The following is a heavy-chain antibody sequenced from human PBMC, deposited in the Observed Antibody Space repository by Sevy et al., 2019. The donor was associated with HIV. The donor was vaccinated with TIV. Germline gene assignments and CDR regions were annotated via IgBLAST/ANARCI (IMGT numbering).Heavy chain of an antibody. J-gene: IGHJ3*01. D-gene: IGHD6-19*01. CDR1: GFTFSSYW. CDR2: INSDGNKT. V-gene: IGHV3-74*03. Sequence: GGSLRISCAGSGFTFSSYWMHWVRQDPGKGLVWVSRINSDGNKTTYADSVKGRFTISRDNAKNSLYLQMNSLRAEDTGVYYCARDSGKAVAAFFWGQGTMVTVSS. CDR3: ARDSGKAVAAFF.